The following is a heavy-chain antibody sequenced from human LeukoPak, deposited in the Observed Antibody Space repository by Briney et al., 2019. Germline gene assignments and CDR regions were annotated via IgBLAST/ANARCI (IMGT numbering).Heavy chain of an antibody. CDR2: ISDSGDST. V-gene: IGHV3-53*01. CDR1: GFTVSSSY. CDR3: ARDLSPAFKVY. J-gene: IGHJ4*02. Sequence: GGSLRLSCAASGFTVSSSYMSWVRQAPGKGLEWVSTISDSGDSTYYADSVKGRFTISRDKSKNTLYLQMNSLRAEDTAVYYCARDLSPAFKVYWGQGTLVTVSS.